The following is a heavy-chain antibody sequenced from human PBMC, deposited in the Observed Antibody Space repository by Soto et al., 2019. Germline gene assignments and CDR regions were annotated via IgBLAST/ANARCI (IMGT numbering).Heavy chain of an antibody. V-gene: IGHV3-30*18. Sequence: SLRLSCAASGFTFSSYGMHWVRQAPGKGLEWVAVISYDGSNKYYADSVKGRFTISRDNSKNTLYLQMNSLRAEDTAVYYCAKLWVYWGQGTLVTVSS. J-gene: IGHJ4*02. CDR1: GFTFSSYG. CDR3: AKLWVY. CDR2: ISYDGSNK. D-gene: IGHD3-10*01.